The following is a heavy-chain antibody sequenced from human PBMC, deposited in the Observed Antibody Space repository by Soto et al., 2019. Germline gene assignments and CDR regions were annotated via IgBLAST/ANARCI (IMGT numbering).Heavy chain of an antibody. CDR1: GGSISSSSYY. V-gene: IGHV4-39*01. D-gene: IGHD6-19*01. J-gene: IGHJ6*02. CDR2: IYYSGST. CDR3: AKVVAVAGGDYYYGMDV. Sequence: SETLSLTCTVSGGSISSSSYYWGWIRQPPGKGLEWIGSIYYSGSTYYNPSLKSRVTISVDTSKNQFSLKLSSVTAADTAVYYCAKVVAVAGGDYYYGMDVWGQGTTVTVSS.